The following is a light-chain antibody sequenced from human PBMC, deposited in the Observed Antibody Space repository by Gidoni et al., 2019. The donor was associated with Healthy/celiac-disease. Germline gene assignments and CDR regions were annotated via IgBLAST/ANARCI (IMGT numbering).Light chain of an antibody. V-gene: IGLV1-44*01. CDR3: AAWDDSLNGHV. CDR2: SNN. J-gene: IGLJ1*01. Sequence: QSVLTQPPSASGPPGQRVTISCSGSRSNIGSNTVNWYQQLPGTAPKLLIYSNNQRPSGVPDRFSGSKSGTSASLAISGLQSEDEADYYCAAWDDSLNGHVFGTGTKVTVL. CDR1: RSNIGSNT.